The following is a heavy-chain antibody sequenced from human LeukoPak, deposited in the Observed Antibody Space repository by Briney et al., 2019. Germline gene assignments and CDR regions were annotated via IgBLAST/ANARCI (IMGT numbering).Heavy chain of an antibody. V-gene: IGHV1-8*01. Sequence: ASVKVSCKASGYSFSNNDINWVRQTTGQGLEWMGWMSPNSGNTGYAQKFQGRITMTKNTSISTAYMELSSLRSEDTAVYYCARDFPGIGVAGTRPLDYWGQGTLVTVSS. D-gene: IGHD6-19*01. CDR2: MSPNSGNT. CDR3: ARDFPGIGVAGTRPLDY. J-gene: IGHJ4*02. CDR1: GYSFSNND.